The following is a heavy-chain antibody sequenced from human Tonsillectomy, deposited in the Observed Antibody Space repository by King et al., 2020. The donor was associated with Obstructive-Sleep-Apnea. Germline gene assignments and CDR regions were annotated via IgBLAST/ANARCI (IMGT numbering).Heavy chain of an antibody. D-gene: IGHD3-10*01. CDR3: ARDITMVRGVIIFYYYYGMDV. Sequence: VQLVESGGGLVQPGGSLRLSCAASGFTFSSYWMSWVRQAPGKGLEWVANIKQDGSEKYYVDSVKGRFTISRDNAQNSLYLQMNSLRAEDTAVYYCARDITMVRGVIIFYYYYGMDVWGQGTTVTVSS. CDR1: GFTFSSYW. CDR2: IKQDGSEK. V-gene: IGHV3-7*01. J-gene: IGHJ6*02.